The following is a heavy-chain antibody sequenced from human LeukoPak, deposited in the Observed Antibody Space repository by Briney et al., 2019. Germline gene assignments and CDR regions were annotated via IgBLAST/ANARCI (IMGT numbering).Heavy chain of an antibody. CDR3: ARTESDY. CDR2: IKQDGSEK. V-gene: IGHV3-7*01. J-gene: IGHJ4*02. CDR1: GFTFSSYA. Sequence: GGSLRLSCAASGFTFSSYAMSWVRQAPGKGLEWVANIKQDGSEKYYVDSVKGRFTISRDNAKNSLYLQMNSLRAEDTAVYYCARTESDYWGQGTLVTVSS.